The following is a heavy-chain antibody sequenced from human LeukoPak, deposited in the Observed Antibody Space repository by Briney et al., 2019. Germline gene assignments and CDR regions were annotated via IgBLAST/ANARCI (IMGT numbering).Heavy chain of an antibody. J-gene: IGHJ4*02. CDR2: ISSDGQST. CDR3: AKTDCSSSSCYTVNY. D-gene: IGHD2-2*02. Sequence: GGSLRLSCAASGFTFNSYAMQWVRQAPGKGLEFVSVISSDGQSTYYASSVKGRFIISRDNSKNTLYLQMGSLRTEDMAMYYCAKTDCSSSSCYTVNYWGQGTLVTVSS. V-gene: IGHV3-64*01. CDR1: GFTFNSYA.